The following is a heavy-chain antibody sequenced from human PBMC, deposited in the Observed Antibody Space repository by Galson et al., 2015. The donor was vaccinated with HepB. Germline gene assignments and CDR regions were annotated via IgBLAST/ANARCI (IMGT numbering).Heavy chain of an antibody. CDR2: IYPSDSDI. CDR3: ARQRDSHSPFDY. Sequence: EVKKPGESLKISCKGSGYTFNTYWIGWVRQMPGKGLEWMGNIYPSDSDIRYSPSFQGQVTISADKSINTAYLQWSSLKAPDTAIYYCARQRDSHSPFDYWGQGTLVTVSS. CDR1: GYTFNTYW. J-gene: IGHJ4*02. V-gene: IGHV5-51*01. D-gene: IGHD2-15*01.